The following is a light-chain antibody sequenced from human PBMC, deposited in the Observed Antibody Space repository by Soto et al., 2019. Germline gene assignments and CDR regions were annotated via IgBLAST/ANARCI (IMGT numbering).Light chain of an antibody. Sequence: QTVVTQEPSLTVSPGGTVPLTCASSSGTVTSGHYPSWFQQKPGQAPRSLIYNTINKHSWTPARFSGSLLGGKAALTLSGVQPEDEAEYYCLLFYGNGRIFGGGTKLTVL. V-gene: IGLV7-43*01. CDR1: SGTVTSGHY. CDR3: LLFYGNGRI. CDR2: NTI. J-gene: IGLJ2*01.